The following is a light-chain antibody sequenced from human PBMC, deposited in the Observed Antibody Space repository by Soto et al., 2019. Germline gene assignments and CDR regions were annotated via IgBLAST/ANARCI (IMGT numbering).Light chain of an antibody. CDR3: QQYNNWPLS. CDR2: GAS. J-gene: IGKJ4*01. CDR1: QSVGSN. V-gene: IGKV3-15*01. Sequence: EIVMTQSPDTLSVSPGERATLSCRASQSVGSNLAWYQQKPGQTPRLLIYGASARATDIPARFSGSGSGTDFTLTISSLQSEDFAVYYCQQYNNWPLSFGGGTKVDIK.